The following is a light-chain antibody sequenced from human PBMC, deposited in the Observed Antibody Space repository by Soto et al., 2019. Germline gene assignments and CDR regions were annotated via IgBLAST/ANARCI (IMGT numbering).Light chain of an antibody. J-gene: IGKJ5*01. CDR2: DAS. Sequence: IQLTQSQSSLSASVGDRATITCQASQDISNYLNWYQQKPGKAPKLLISDASRLETGVPSRFSGRGSGTDFTFTISSLQPEDIATYYCQQYHSLITFGRGRLLEIK. CDR3: QQYHSLIT. V-gene: IGKV1-33*01. CDR1: QDISNY.